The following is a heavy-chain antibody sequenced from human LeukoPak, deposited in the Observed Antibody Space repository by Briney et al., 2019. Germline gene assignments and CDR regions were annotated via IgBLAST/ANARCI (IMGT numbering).Heavy chain of an antibody. V-gene: IGHV3-53*01. Sequence: GGSLRLSCAASGFTVSSNYMSWVRQAPGKGLEWVSVIYSGGSTYYADSVKGRFTISRDNSKNTLYLQMNSLRAEDTAVYYCAKDSEYQLLVFDYWGQGTLVTVSS. D-gene: IGHD2-2*01. CDR3: AKDSEYQLLVFDY. J-gene: IGHJ4*02. CDR2: IYSGGST. CDR1: GFTVSSNY.